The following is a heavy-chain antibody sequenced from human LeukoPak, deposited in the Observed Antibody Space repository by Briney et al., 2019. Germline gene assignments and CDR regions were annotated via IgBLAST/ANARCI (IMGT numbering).Heavy chain of an antibody. CDR3: ARVTAAGLPTFLGAFDI. Sequence: SVKVSCKASGYTFTSYDINWVRQATGQGLEWMGGIIPIFGTANYAQKFQGRVTITADESTSTAYMELSSLRSEDTAVYYCARVTAAGLPTFLGAFDIWGQGTMVTVSS. CDR1: GYTFTSYD. D-gene: IGHD6-13*01. J-gene: IGHJ3*02. CDR2: IIPIFGTA. V-gene: IGHV1-69*13.